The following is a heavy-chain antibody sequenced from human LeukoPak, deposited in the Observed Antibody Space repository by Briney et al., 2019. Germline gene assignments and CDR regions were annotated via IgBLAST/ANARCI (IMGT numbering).Heavy chain of an antibody. D-gene: IGHD3-10*01. V-gene: IGHV1-69*04. CDR2: IISILGIA. J-gene: IGHJ5*02. CDR1: GGTFSSYA. Sequence: SVKVSCKASGGTFSSYAISWVRQAPGQGLEWMGRIISILGIANYAQKFQGRVTITADKSTSTAYMELSSLRSEDTAVYYCARDLSWFGDTNWFDPWGQGTLVTVSS. CDR3: ARDLSWFGDTNWFDP.